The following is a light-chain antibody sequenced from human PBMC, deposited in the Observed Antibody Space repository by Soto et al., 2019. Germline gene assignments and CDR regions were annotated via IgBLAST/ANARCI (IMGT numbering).Light chain of an antibody. CDR3: QSYDSSLSGSV. Sequence: QSVLTQPPSVSGAPGQRVTISCTGSSSNIGAGYDVHWYQQLPGTAPKLLIYGNSTRPSGVPDRFSGSKSGTSASLALPGLQAEDEADYYCQSYDSSLSGSVFGGGTKVTVL. V-gene: IGLV1-40*01. CDR2: GNS. J-gene: IGLJ3*02. CDR1: SSNIGAGYD.